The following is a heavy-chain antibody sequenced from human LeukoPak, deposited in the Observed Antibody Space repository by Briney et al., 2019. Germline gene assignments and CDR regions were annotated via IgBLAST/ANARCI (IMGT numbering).Heavy chain of an antibody. CDR2: INPNSGGT. CDR3: ARDHDDILTGYYMADY. V-gene: IGHV1-2*02. D-gene: IGHD3-9*01. J-gene: IGHJ4*02. Sequence: ASVKVSCKASGYTFTGYYMHWVRQAPGQGLEWMGRINPNSGGTNYAQKFQGRVTMTRDTSISTAYMELSSLRSDDTAVYYCARDHDDILTGYYMADYWGQGTLVTVSS. CDR1: GYTFTGYY.